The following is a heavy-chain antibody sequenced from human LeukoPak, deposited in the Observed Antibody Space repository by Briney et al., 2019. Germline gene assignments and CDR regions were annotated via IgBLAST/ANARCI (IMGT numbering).Heavy chain of an antibody. D-gene: IGHD4-11*01. CDR3: AKDQTRPDDYSMKGPGFGLDY. CDR2: ISYDGSNK. CDR1: GFTFSSYG. J-gene: IGHJ4*02. Sequence: GGSLRLSCAASGFTFSSYGMHWVRQAPGKGLEWVAVISYDGSNKYYADSVKGRFTISRDNSKNTLYLQMNSLRAEDTAVYYCAKDQTRPDDYSMKGPGFGLDYWGQGTLVTVSS. V-gene: IGHV3-30*18.